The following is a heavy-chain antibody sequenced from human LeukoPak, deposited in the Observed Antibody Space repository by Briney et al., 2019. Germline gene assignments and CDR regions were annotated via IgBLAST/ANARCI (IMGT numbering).Heavy chain of an antibody. Sequence: SETLSLTCAVYDGSSSDFYWSWIRQPPGKGLEWIGEINHIGTTNYNPSFKSRVSISVDTSKNQFSLRLNSVTAADTAVYYCARGPFAHDYTDYAWGQGTLVTVSS. D-gene: IGHD4-11*01. V-gene: IGHV4-34*01. CDR1: DGSSSDFY. CDR3: ARGPFAHDYTDYA. CDR2: INHIGTT. J-gene: IGHJ4*02.